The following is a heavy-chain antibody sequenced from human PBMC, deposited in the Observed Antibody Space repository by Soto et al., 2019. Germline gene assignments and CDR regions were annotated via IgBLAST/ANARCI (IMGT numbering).Heavy chain of an antibody. CDR3: ARAMTTVTTFAY. Sequence: SETLSLTCAVSGGSISSGGYSWSWIRQPPGKGLECIGYIYHSGSTYYNPSLKSRVTISVDRSKNQFSLKLSSVTAADTAVYNCARAMTTVTTFAYWGQGTLVTVSS. CDR2: IYHSGST. CDR1: GGSISSGGYS. D-gene: IGHD4-17*01. J-gene: IGHJ4*02. V-gene: IGHV4-30-2*01.